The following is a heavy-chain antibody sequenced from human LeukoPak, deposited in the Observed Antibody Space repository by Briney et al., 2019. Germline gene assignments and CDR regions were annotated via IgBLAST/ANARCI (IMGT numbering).Heavy chain of an antibody. D-gene: IGHD1-26*01. CDR2: INHSGST. V-gene: IGHV4-34*01. Sequence: SETPSLTCAVYGGSFSGYYWSWIRQPPGKGLEWIGEINHSGSTNYNPSLKSRVTISVDTSKNQFSLKLSSVTAADTAVYYCARGLRLRPEPLVGATIRSILFGDWGQGTLVTVSS. J-gene: IGHJ4*02. CDR3: ARGLRLRPEPLVGATIRSILFGD. CDR1: GGSFSGYY.